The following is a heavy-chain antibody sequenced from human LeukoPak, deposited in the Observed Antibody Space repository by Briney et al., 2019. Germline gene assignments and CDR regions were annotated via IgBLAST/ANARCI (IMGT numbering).Heavy chain of an antibody. CDR3: ARDSDGDYFDY. CDR1: GFTFSSYG. Sequence: GGSLRLSCAASGFTFSSYGMHWVRQAPGKGLEWVSVIYSGGSTYYADSVKGRFTISRDNSKNTLYLQMNSLRAEDTAVYYCARDSDGDYFDYWGQGTLVTVSS. CDR2: IYSGGST. J-gene: IGHJ4*02. D-gene: IGHD4-17*01. V-gene: IGHV3-NL1*01.